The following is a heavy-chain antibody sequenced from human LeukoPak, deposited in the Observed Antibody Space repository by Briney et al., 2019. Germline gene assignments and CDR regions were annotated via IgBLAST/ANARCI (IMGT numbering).Heavy chain of an antibody. D-gene: IGHD2-2*01. J-gene: IGHJ4*02. Sequence: GGSLRLSCAASGFTFSNAWMSWVRQAPGKGLEWVGRIKSKTDGWTTDYAAPVKGRFTISRDDSKNTLYLQMNSLKTEDTAVYYCTTESDIVVVPAAIAHDYWGQGTLVTVSS. CDR2: IKSKTDGWTT. CDR1: GFTFSNAW. V-gene: IGHV3-15*01. CDR3: TTESDIVVVPAAIAHDY.